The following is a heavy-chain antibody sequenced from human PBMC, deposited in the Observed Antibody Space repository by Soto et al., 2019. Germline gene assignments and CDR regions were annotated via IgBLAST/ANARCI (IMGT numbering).Heavy chain of an antibody. J-gene: IGHJ6*02. Sequence: PGGSLRLSCAASGFTVSSNYMSWVRQAPGKGLEWVSVIYSGGSTYYADSVKGRFTISRDNSKNTLYLQMNSLRAEDTAVYYCARDRVVTAMFYYGMDVWGQGTTVTVSS. D-gene: IGHD2-21*02. CDR1: GFTVSSNY. CDR2: IYSGGST. V-gene: IGHV3-53*01. CDR3: ARDRVVTAMFYYGMDV.